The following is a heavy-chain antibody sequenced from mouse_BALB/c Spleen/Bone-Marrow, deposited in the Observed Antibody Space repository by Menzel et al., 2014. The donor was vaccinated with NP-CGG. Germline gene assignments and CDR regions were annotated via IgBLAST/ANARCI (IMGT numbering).Heavy chain of an antibody. D-gene: IGHD2-3*01. V-gene: IGHV1S81*02. CDR3: ARCDGQRHVDY. J-gene: IGHJ2*01. Sequence: VQLQQSGGELVKPGASVKLSCKASGFTFTSYWLSWVQRSPGQGLEWIGEISPSDGRTNYNEKFKSKATRTIDKSTNTAYMQPSSLTSEDSAMEYCARCDGQRHVDYWGQGTTRTVAA. CDR2: ISPSDGRT. CDR1: GFTFTSYW.